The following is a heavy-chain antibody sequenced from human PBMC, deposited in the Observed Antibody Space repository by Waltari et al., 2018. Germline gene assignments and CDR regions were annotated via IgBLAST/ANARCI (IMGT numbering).Heavy chain of an antibody. Sequence: EVQLVQSGAEVKKPGESLKISCKGSGYSFTSYWIGWVRQMPGKGLEWMGIIHPGDSATRYRPSFQGQVTISADKSISNAYLQWSSLKASDTAMYYCARGSILTGTPFGMDVWGQGTTVTVSS. D-gene: IGHD3-9*01. CDR1: GYSFTSYW. V-gene: IGHV5-51*01. CDR3: ARGSILTGTPFGMDV. CDR2: IHPGDSAT. J-gene: IGHJ6*02.